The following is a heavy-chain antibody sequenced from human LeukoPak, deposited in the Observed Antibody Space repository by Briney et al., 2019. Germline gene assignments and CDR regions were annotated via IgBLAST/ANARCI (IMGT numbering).Heavy chain of an antibody. V-gene: IGHV3-30*18. Sequence: GGSLRLSCAASGFTFSSYGMHWVRQAPGKGLEWVAVISYDGSNKYCADSVKGRFTISRDNSKNTLYLQMNSLRAEDTAVYYCAKDGYCSSTSCLDYWGQGTLVTVSS. D-gene: IGHD2-2*03. J-gene: IGHJ4*02. CDR3: AKDGYCSSTSCLDY. CDR2: ISYDGSNK. CDR1: GFTFSSYG.